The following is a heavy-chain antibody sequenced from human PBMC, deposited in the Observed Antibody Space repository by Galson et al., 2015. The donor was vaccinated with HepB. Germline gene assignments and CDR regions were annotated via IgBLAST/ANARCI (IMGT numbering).Heavy chain of an antibody. CDR1: GFTFSSYA. Sequence: SLRLSCAASGFTFSSYAMHWVRQAPGKGLEWVAVISYDGSNKYYADSVKGRLTISRDNSKNTLYLQMNSLRAEDTAVYYCARSPPGQLGSYYYYYMDVWGKGTTVTVSS. D-gene: IGHD6-6*01. J-gene: IGHJ6*03. V-gene: IGHV3-30-3*01. CDR2: ISYDGSNK. CDR3: ARSPPGQLGSYYYYYMDV.